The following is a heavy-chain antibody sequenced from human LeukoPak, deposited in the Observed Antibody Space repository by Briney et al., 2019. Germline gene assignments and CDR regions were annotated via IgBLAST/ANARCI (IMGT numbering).Heavy chain of an antibody. J-gene: IGHJ5*02. CDR3: AGDPVVVAATSWFDP. Sequence: GGSLTLSCAASGFTFSSYEMNWVRQAPGKGLEWVSYISSSGSTIYYADSVKGRFTISRDNAKHSLYLQMNRLRAGDTAVYYCAGDPVVVAATSWFDPWGQGTLVTVP. V-gene: IGHV3-48*03. D-gene: IGHD2-15*01. CDR2: ISSSGSTI. CDR1: GFTFSSYE.